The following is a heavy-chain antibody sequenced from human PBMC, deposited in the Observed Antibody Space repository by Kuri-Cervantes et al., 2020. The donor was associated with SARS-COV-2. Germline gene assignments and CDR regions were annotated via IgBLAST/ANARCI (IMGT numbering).Heavy chain of an antibody. V-gene: IGHV3-23*01. CDR1: GFTFSSYA. D-gene: IGHD2-2*01. J-gene: IGHJ6*02. CDR3: AKDSGYQLHYVYYYYGMDV. CDR2: ISGSGGST. Sequence: GGSLILSCAASGFTFSSYAMSWVRQAPGKGLEWVSAISGSGGSTYYADSVKGRFTISRDNSKNTLYLQMNSLRAEDTAVYYCAKDSGYQLHYVYYYYGMDVWGQGTTVTVSS.